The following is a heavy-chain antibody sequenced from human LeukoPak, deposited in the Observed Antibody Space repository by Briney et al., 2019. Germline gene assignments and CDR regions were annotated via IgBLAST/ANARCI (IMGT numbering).Heavy chain of an antibody. CDR3: AKDRWSSSWIGGSLFNY. D-gene: IGHD6-13*01. CDR2: ISGSGGST. J-gene: IGHJ4*02. CDR1: GFTFVSYA. Sequence: PGGSLRLSCAASGFTFVSYAMTWVRQAPGKGLEWVSAISGSGGSTYYADSVKGRFTISRDNSKNTLYLQMSSPRAEDTALYYCAKDRWSSSWIGGSLFNYWGQGTLVTVSS. V-gene: IGHV3-23*01.